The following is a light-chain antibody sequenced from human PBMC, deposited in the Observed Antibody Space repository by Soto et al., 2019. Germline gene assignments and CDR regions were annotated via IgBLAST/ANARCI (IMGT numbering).Light chain of an antibody. Sequence: EIVMTQSPATLSVSPGERATLSCRASQSVSSNLAWYQQKPGQAPRLLIYGASTRATGIPARLSGSGSGTEFTLTISSLLSEDFAVYYCQQYNNWPTTWTFGQGTKVEIK. CDR2: GAS. CDR3: QQYNNWPTTWT. CDR1: QSVSSN. V-gene: IGKV3-15*01. J-gene: IGKJ1*01.